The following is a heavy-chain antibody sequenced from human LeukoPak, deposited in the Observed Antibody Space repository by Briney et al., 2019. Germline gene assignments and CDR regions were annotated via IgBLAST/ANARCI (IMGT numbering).Heavy chain of an antibody. CDR3: AGGSGLPHFDY. Sequence: SETLSFTCTVSGGSISSYYWSWIRQPPGKGLEWIGYIYYSGTTNYNPSLKSRVTISVDTSKNQFSLKLTSVTAADTAVYYCAGGSGLPHFDYWGQGTLVTVSS. CDR2: IYYSGTT. V-gene: IGHV4-59*01. J-gene: IGHJ4*02. CDR1: GGSISSYY. D-gene: IGHD3-10*01.